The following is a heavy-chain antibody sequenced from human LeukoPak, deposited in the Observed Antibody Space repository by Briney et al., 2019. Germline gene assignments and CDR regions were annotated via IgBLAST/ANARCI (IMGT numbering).Heavy chain of an antibody. D-gene: IGHD6-19*01. CDR2: ISGSGGST. V-gene: IGHV3-23*01. Sequence: GGSLRPSCAASGFTFSSYAMSWVREAPGKGLEWVSAISGSGGSTYYADSVKGRFTISRDNSKNTLYLQMNSLRAEDTAVYYCAKHPGYSSGPEYFQHWGQGTLVTVSS. CDR1: GFTFSSYA. CDR3: AKHPGYSSGPEYFQH. J-gene: IGHJ1*01.